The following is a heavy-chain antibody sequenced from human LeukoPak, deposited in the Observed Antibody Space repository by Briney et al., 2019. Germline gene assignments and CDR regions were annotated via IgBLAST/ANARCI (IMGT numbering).Heavy chain of an antibody. D-gene: IGHD2-21*01. CDR2: ISSSSSYI. V-gene: IGHV3-21*01. CDR1: GFTFSNYN. CDR3: AKLIDIPTRIDY. Sequence: PGGSLRLSCAASGFTFSNYNMNWVRQAPGKGLEWVSSISSSSSYIYYADSVKGRFTISRDNTRNSLYLQMNSLRAEDTAVYYCAKLIDIPTRIDYWGQGTLVTVSS. J-gene: IGHJ4*02.